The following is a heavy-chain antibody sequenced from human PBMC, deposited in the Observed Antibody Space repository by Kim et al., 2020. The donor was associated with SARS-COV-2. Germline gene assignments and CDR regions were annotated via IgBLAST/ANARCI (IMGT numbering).Heavy chain of an antibody. D-gene: IGHD2-2*01. V-gene: IGHV1-3*01. CDR2: INAGNGNT. Sequence: ASVKVSCKASGYTFTSYAMHWVRQAPGQRLEWMGWINAGNGNTKYSQKFQGRVTITRDTSASTAYMELSSLRSEDTAVYYCARVRCSSTSCYLFDPWGQGTLVTVSS. CDR3: ARVRCSSTSCYLFDP. J-gene: IGHJ5*02. CDR1: GYTFTSYA.